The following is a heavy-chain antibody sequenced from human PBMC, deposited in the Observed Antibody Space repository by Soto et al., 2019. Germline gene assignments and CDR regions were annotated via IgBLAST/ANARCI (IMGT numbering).Heavy chain of an antibody. CDR3: ARHDANGDLDF. CDR2: SDASDSRK. Sequence: GESLQISCEAYGYMFPIYHISWVRQMPGKGREWLVKSDASDSRKMYRPSSRARITISGDKYINTAYLEWGRLKASDTAMYYCARHDANGDLDFWGQGTQVTGSS. CDR1: GYMFPIYH. D-gene: IGHD3-3*01. J-gene: IGHJ4*02. V-gene: IGHV5-10-1*01.